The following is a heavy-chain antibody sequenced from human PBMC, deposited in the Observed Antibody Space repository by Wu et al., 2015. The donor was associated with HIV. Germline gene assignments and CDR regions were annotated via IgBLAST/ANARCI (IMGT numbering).Heavy chain of an antibody. V-gene: IGHV1-24*01. CDR1: GYTLTELS. CDR3: ATGGYPNSIAVAGRRNDYYGMDV. CDR2: FDPEDGET. J-gene: IGHJ6*01. D-gene: IGHD6-19*01. Sequence: QVQLVQSGAEVKKPGASVKVSCKVSGYTLTELSMHWVRQAPGKGLEWMGGFDPEDGETIYAQKFQGRVTMTEDTSTDTAYMELSSLRSEDTAVYYCATGGYPNSIAVAGRRNDYYGMDVWGPRGPRVTVSS.